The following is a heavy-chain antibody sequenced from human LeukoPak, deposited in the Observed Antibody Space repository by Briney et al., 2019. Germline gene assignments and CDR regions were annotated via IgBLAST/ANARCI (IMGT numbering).Heavy chain of an antibody. V-gene: IGHV3-30*02. Sequence: GGSLRLSCAASGFTFSSSNMNWVRQAPGKGLEWVAFIRYDGSNKYYADSVKGRFTISRDNSKNTLYLQMNSLGAEDTAVYYCAKVAGGGNYYYYYMDVWGKGTTVTVSS. CDR2: IRYDGSNK. J-gene: IGHJ6*03. CDR3: AKVAGGGNYYYYYMDV. CDR1: GFTFSSSN.